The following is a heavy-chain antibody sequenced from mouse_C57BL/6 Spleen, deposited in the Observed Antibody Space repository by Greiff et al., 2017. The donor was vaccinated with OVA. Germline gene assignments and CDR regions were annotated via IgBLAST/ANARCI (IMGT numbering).Heavy chain of an antibody. D-gene: IGHD2-5*01. J-gene: IGHJ2*01. V-gene: IGHV1-52*01. Sequence: VQLQQSGAELVRPGSSVKLSCKASGYTFTSYWMHWVKQRPIQGLEWIGNIDPSDSETHYNQKFKDKATLTVDKSSSTAYMQLSSLTSEDSAVYYCARGYSNSYFDYWGQGTTLTVSS. CDR2: IDPSDSET. CDR3: ARGYSNSYFDY. CDR1: GYTFTSYW.